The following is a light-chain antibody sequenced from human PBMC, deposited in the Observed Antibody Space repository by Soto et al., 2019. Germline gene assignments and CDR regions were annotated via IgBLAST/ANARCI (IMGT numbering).Light chain of an antibody. CDR2: DAS. V-gene: IGKV1-5*01. Sequence: DIQMTQSPSTLSASVGDRVTITCRASQSISTWLAWYQQKPGRAPKLLIFDASRLESGAPSRFSGSGSGTEFTLTITSLQPDDFATYYCQQYNSYWTFGQGTKVEIK. CDR3: QQYNSYWT. J-gene: IGKJ1*01. CDR1: QSISTW.